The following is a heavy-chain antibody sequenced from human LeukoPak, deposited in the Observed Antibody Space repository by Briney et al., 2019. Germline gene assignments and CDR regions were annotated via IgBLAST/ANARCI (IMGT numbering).Heavy chain of an antibody. D-gene: IGHD4-17*01. CDR2: ISSSSSYI. CDR1: VFTFSSYS. Sequence: GGSLRLSCAASVFTFSSYSMNWVRQAPGRGLEWVSSISSSSSYIYYADSVKGRFTISRDNAKNSLYLQINSLRAEDTAVYYCARDAVGGVTTVTPWGQGTLVTVSS. V-gene: IGHV3-21*01. CDR3: ARDAVGGVTTVTP. J-gene: IGHJ5*02.